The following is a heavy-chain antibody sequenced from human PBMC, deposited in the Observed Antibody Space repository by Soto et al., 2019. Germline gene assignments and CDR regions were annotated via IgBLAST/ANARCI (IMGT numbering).Heavy chain of an antibody. CDR3: ARDPLWGTAMVLWYFDL. Sequence: QVQLVESGGGVVQPGRSLRLSCAASGFTFSSYAMHWVRQAPGKGLEWVAVISYDGSNKYYADSVKVRFTIPRDNSKNTLYLQMNSLRAEDTAVYYCARDPLWGTAMVLWYFDLWGRGTLVTVSS. D-gene: IGHD5-18*01. V-gene: IGHV3-30-3*01. CDR1: GFTFSSYA. CDR2: ISYDGSNK. J-gene: IGHJ2*01.